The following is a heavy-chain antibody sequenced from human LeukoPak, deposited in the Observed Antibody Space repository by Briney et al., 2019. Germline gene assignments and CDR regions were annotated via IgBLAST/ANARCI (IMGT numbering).Heavy chain of an antibody. D-gene: IGHD1-26*01. V-gene: IGHV4-59*01. CDR3: AREYSGSSFDY. CDR1: GGSISSYY. Sequence: SETLSLTCTVSGGSISSYYWSWIRQPPGKGLEWIGYIYYSGSTNYNPSLKSRVTISVDTSKNQFSLKLSSVAAADTAVYYCAREYSGSSFDYWGQGTLVTVSS. CDR2: IYYSGST. J-gene: IGHJ4*02.